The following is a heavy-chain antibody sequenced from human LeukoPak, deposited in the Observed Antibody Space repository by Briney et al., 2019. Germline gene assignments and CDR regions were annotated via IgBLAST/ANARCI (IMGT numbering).Heavy chain of an antibody. CDR1: GGSISSSSYY. Sequence: PSETLSLTCTVSGGSISSSSYYWGWIRQPPGKGLEWIGNIYYIGSTYYNPSLKSRVTISVDTSKNQFSLKLSSVTAADTAVYYCARQFSSGWYLNPQKGPIDYWGQGTLVTVSS. J-gene: IGHJ4*02. CDR3: ARQFSSGWYLNPQKGPIDY. D-gene: IGHD6-19*01. CDR2: IYYIGST. V-gene: IGHV4-39*01.